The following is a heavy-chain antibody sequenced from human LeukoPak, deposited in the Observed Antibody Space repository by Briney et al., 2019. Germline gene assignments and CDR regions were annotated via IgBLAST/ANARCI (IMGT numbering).Heavy chain of an antibody. Sequence: GGSLRLSCAASGFTFSSYSMNWVRQAPGKGLEWVSYISSSSTIYYADSVKGRFTISRDNAKNSLYLQMNSLRDEDTAVYYCARDAPTYYDFWSGYLDAFDIWGQGTMVTVSS. V-gene: IGHV3-48*02. CDR1: GFTFSSYS. CDR2: ISSSSTI. CDR3: ARDAPTYYDFWSGYLDAFDI. D-gene: IGHD3-3*01. J-gene: IGHJ3*02.